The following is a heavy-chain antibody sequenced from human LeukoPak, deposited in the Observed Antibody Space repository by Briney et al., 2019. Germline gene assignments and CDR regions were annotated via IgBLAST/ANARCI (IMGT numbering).Heavy chain of an antibody. D-gene: IGHD4-23*01. CDR2: IYYSGST. Sequence: SETLSLTCTVSGGSLSSGDYYWSWIRQPPGKGLEWLGYIYYSGSTYYNPSLKSRVTISVDTSKNQFSLKLSSVTAADTAVYYCARVSTTVVTPIFDYWGQGTLVTVSS. CDR3: ARVSTTVVTPIFDY. J-gene: IGHJ4*02. CDR1: GGSLSSGDYY. V-gene: IGHV4-30-4*01.